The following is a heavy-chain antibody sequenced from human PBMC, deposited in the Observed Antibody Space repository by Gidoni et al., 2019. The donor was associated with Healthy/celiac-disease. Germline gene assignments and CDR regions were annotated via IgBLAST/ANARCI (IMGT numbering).Heavy chain of an antibody. CDR3: AKDLGPYSSSWLPTGGMDV. D-gene: IGHD6-13*01. V-gene: IGHV3-23*01. CDR1: GFTFSSYA. Sequence: EVQLLESGGGLVQPGGSLRLSCAASGFTFSSYAMSWVRQAPGKGLEWVSAIGGSGGSTYYADSVKGRFTISRDNSKNTLYLQMNSLRAEDTAVYYCAKDLGPYSSSWLPTGGMDVWGQGTTVTVSS. J-gene: IGHJ6*02. CDR2: IGGSGGST.